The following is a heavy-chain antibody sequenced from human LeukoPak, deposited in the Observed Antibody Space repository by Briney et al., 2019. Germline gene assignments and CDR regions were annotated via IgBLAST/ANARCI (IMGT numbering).Heavy chain of an antibody. V-gene: IGHV3-30*02. J-gene: IGHJ4*02. CDR2: VRYDGSSQ. CDR3: VRDRGTYRPIDY. CDR1: GFSLSRFG. D-gene: IGHD1-26*01. Sequence: GGSLRLSCVASGFSLSRFGMHWVRQAPGKGLEWVSFVRYDGSSQHYADSVKGRFTISRDNAQNSLYLQMNSLRAEDTAIYYCVRDRGTYRPIDYWGQGTLVTVSS.